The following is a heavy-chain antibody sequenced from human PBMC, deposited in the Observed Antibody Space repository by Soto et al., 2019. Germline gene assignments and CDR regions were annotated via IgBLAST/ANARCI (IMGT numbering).Heavy chain of an antibody. CDR1: GFTFSSYA. CDR2: ISGSGGST. V-gene: IGHV3-23*01. J-gene: IGHJ6*02. D-gene: IGHD2-2*01. CDR3: AKDWDVVVPGLPYGMDV. Sequence: PGGSLRLSCAASGFTFSSYAMSWVRQAPGKGLEWVSAISGSGGSTYYADSVKGRFTISRDNSKNTLYLQMNSLRAEDTAVYYCAKDWDVVVPGLPYGMDVWGQGATVTVSS.